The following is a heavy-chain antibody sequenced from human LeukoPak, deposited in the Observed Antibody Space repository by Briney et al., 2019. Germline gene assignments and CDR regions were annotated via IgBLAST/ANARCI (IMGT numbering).Heavy chain of an antibody. CDR2: ISGSGSNT. J-gene: IGHJ4*02. CDR3: AIDPNWGTHS. D-gene: IGHD7-27*01. V-gene: IGHV3-23*01. Sequence: PGGSLRLSCAASGFTFSSYAMSWVRQAPGKGLEWVSAISGSGSNTYYADSVKGRFTISRDNSNNTLYLQMNSLRAEDTAVYYCAIDPNWGTHSWGQGVLVTVSS. CDR1: GFTFSSYA.